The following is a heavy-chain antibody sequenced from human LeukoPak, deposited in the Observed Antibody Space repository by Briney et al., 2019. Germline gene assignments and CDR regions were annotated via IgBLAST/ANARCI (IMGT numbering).Heavy chain of an antibody. CDR2: ISDSGGST. D-gene: IGHD6-19*01. CDR1: RFTFSNYA. Sequence: GGSLRLSCAASRFTFSNYAMSWVRQAPGKGLEWVSGISDSGGSTYYADSVKGRFTISRDNSKNTLYLQMNSLRAEDTAVYYCARVGYSSGWYGYFDYWGQGTLVTVSS. V-gene: IGHV3-23*01. J-gene: IGHJ4*02. CDR3: ARVGYSSGWYGYFDY.